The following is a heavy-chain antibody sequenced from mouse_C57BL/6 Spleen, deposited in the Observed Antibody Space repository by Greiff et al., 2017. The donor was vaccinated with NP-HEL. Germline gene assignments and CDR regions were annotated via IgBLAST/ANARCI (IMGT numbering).Heavy chain of an antibody. CDR1: GFTFSSYG. CDR3: ARHYYGSSYEYFDV. D-gene: IGHD1-1*01. CDR2: ISSGGSYT. V-gene: IGHV5-6*01. J-gene: IGHJ1*03. Sequence: EVMLVESGGDLVKPGGSLTLSCAASGFTFSSYGMSWVRQTPDKRLEWVATISSGGSYTYYPDSVKGRFTISRDNAKNTLYLQMSSLKSEDTAMYYCARHYYGSSYEYFDVWGTGTTVTVSS.